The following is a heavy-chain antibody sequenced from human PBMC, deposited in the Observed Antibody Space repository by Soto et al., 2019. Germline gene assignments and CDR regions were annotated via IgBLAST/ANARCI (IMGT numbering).Heavy chain of an antibody. CDR3: AGRGDSTSGIEHWEY. CDR2: IIPIFGTA. V-gene: IGHV1-69*06. Sequence: ASMKVSFKASGCTFNNYVISWGRQAPGQGLEWMGGIIPIFGTANYAQKFQGRVTITADKYTRTADMELNSLRSEDTALYYCAGRGDSTSGIEHWEYGGQGTXV. CDR1: GCTFNNYV. D-gene: IGHD2-2*01. J-gene: IGHJ4*02.